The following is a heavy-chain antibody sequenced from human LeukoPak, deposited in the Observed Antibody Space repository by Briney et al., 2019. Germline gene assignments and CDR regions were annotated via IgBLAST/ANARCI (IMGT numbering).Heavy chain of an antibody. CDR2: IYYSGST. D-gene: IGHD3-22*01. J-gene: IGHJ4*02. Sequence: SQTLSLTCTVSGGSISSGGYYWSWIRQHPGKGLEWIGYIYYSGSTYYNPSLKSRVTISVDTSKNQFSLKLSSVTAADTAVYCCARALFVSSGYYEPFDYWGQGTLVTVSS. CDR3: ARALFVSSGYYEPFDY. V-gene: IGHV4-31*03. CDR1: GGSISSGGYY.